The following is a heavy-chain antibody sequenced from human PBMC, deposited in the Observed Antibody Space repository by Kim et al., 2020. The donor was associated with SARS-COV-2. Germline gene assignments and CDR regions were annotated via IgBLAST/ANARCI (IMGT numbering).Heavy chain of an antibody. D-gene: IGHD3-22*01. J-gene: IGHJ5*02. Sequence: GGSLRLSCAASGFTVSNTYKNWVRQAPGKGLEWVSVIYTGGSTYYADSVKGRFTISRDNAQNTLYLQMNSLRVEDTAVYYCARDRSSAFRFDPWGQGTLVTVSS. CDR1: GFTVSNTY. CDR2: IYTGGST. V-gene: IGHV3-66*01. CDR3: ARDRSSAFRFDP.